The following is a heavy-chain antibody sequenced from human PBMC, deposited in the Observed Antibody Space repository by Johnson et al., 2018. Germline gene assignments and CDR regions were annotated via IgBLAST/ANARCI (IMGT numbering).Heavy chain of an antibody. Sequence: VQLVESGAEVKKPGSSVKVSCKASGGTFSSYAISWVRQAPGQGLEWMGGIISLFGTPNYARRFQGRVTITADESTSTVYMELSSLRSDDTAVYYCAKYGRAYYFDYWGQGTLVTVSS. J-gene: IGHJ4*02. D-gene: IGHD2-8*01. CDR1: GGTFSSYA. CDR2: IISLFGTP. V-gene: IGHV1-69*01. CDR3: AKYGRAYYFDY.